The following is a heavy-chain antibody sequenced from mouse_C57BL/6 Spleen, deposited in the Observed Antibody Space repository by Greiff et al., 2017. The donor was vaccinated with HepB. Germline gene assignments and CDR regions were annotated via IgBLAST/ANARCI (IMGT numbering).Heavy chain of an antibody. V-gene: IGHV1-81*01. CDR1: GYTFTSYG. Sequence: VKLVESGAELARPGASVKLSCKASGYTFTSYGISWVKQRTGQGLEWIGAIYPRSGNTYYNEKFKGKATLTADKSSSTAYMELRSLTSEGSAVYFCARSNYYGSVDYWGQGTTLTVSS. D-gene: IGHD1-1*01. CDR3: ARSNYYGSVDY. J-gene: IGHJ2*01. CDR2: IYPRSGNT.